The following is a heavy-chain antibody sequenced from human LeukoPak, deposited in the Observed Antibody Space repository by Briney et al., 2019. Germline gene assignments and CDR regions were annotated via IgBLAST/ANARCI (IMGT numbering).Heavy chain of an antibody. V-gene: IGHV3-48*01. J-gene: IGHJ3*02. CDR1: GFTFRNYL. CDR3: ASLPPLWVRGVTDAFDI. CDR2: ISSTGGTI. Sequence: GGSLRLSCAASGFTFRNYLMNWVRQAPGKGLEWVSFISSTGGTIYYADSVKGRFTVSRDNGKNSLYLQMNSLRAEDTAVYYCASLPPLWVRGVTDAFDIWGQGTMVTVSS. D-gene: IGHD3-10*01.